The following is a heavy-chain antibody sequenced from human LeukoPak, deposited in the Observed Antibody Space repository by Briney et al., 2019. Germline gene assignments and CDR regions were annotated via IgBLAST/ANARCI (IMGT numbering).Heavy chain of an antibody. D-gene: IGHD2-21*02. Sequence: SSETLSLTCTVSGVSISTSRYYWGWIRQPPGKGLEWIGNIYYTGPTCYNASLESRVTISLDTSKNQFFLKLNSVTAADTAMYYCAKSDGYGLIDYWGQGTLVTVSS. CDR2: IYYTGPT. CDR3: AKSDGYGLIDY. V-gene: IGHV4-39*01. CDR1: GVSISTSRYY. J-gene: IGHJ4*02.